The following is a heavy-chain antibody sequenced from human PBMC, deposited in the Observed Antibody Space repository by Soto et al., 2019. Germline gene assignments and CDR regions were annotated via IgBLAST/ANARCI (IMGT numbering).Heavy chain of an antibody. CDR1: GYTFTSYH. D-gene: IGHD1-26*01. J-gene: IGHJ6*02. V-gene: IGHV1-18*01. CDR3: ARGDSGRVFYGMDV. Sequence: ASVKVSCKASGYTFTSYHITWVRQAPGQGLEWMGWISAYNGDTNYAQNLQGRVTMTTDTSTSTAYMELRSLSSDDTAVYYCARGDSGRVFYGMDVWGQGTAVTDSS. CDR2: ISAYNGDT.